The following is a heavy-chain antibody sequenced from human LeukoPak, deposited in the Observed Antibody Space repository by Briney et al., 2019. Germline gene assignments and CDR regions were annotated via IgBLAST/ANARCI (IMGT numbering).Heavy chain of an antibody. J-gene: IGHJ4*02. V-gene: IGHV3-23*01. Sequence: GGSLRLSCAASGFTFSSYAMSWVRQAPGKGLEWVSAISGSDSTYYAESVKGRFTISRDNSKNTLYLQMNSLRAEDTAIYYCAKGVRFLDWWILDYWGQGSLVTVSS. CDR3: AKGVRFLDWWILDY. D-gene: IGHD3-9*01. CDR2: ISGSDST. CDR1: GFTFSSYA.